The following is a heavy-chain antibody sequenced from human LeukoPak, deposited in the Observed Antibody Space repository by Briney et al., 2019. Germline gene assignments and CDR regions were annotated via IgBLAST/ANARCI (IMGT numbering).Heavy chain of an antibody. CDR1: GFTFSSYG. CDR2: ISYDGSNK. D-gene: IGHD5-24*01. V-gene: IGHV3-30*18. CDR3: AKITDGYNNDAFDI. Sequence: PGGSLRLSCAASGFTFSSYGMHWVRQAPGKGLEWVAVISYDGSNKYYADSVKGRFTISRDNSKNTLYLQMNSLRAEDTAVYYCAKITDGYNNDAFDIWGQGTMVTVSP. J-gene: IGHJ3*02.